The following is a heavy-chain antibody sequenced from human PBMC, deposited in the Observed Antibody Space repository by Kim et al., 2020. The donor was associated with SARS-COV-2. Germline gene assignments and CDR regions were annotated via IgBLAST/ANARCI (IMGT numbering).Heavy chain of an antibody. V-gene: IGHV3-23*01. J-gene: IGHJ4*02. Sequence: GGSLRLSCAASGFTFSSYAMSWVRQAPGKGLEGVSAISGSGGSTYYADSVKGRFTISRDNSKNTLYLQMNSLGAEDTAVYYCAKDLGGIAAAGTATFDYWGQGTLVTVSS. CDR3: AKDLGGIAAAGTATFDY. CDR1: GFTFSSYA. CDR2: ISGSGGST. D-gene: IGHD6-13*01.